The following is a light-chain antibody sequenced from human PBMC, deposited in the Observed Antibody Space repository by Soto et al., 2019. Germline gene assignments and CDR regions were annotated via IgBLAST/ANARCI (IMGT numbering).Light chain of an antibody. CDR2: AAS. J-gene: IGKJ4*02. CDR3: HQTYIAPFA. Sequence: DIQLPQSPSSLSATVGDRVTITCRSSQGIITFLNWYQWKPGKAPDLLIYAASSLKSGVPSRFSGSGSGTEFTLTISSLQPEDSATYYCHQTYIAPFAFGGGTRVEVK. CDR1: QGIITF. V-gene: IGKV1-39*01.